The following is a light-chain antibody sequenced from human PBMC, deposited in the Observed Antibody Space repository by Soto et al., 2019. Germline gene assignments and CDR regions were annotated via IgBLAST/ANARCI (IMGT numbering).Light chain of an antibody. CDR3: AVWDDGLNALV. CDR1: SSNIGSNT. Sequence: QSVLTQPPSASGTPGQRVSISCFGSSSNIGSNTVSWYQQFPGTAPGAAPKLPMYGGNQRHSGVPDRFSGSASGTSASLAISGFQSEYEDDYYCAVWDDGLNALVIGGGTKRTVL. J-gene: IGLJ2*01. V-gene: IGLV1-44*01. CDR2: GGN.